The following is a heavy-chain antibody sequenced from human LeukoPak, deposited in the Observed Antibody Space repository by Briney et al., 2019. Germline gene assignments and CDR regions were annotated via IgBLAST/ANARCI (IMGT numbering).Heavy chain of an antibody. CDR1: GGSFSGYY. V-gene: IGHV4-34*01. CDR3: ARVQYCSSTSCPYYFDY. J-gene: IGHJ4*02. Sequence: SETLSLTCAVYGGSFSGYYWSWIRQPPGKGLEWIGEINHSGSTNYNPSLKSRVTISVDTSKNQFSLKLSSVTAADTAVYYCARVQYCSSTSCPYYFDYWGQGTLVTVSS. CDR2: INHSGST. D-gene: IGHD2-2*01.